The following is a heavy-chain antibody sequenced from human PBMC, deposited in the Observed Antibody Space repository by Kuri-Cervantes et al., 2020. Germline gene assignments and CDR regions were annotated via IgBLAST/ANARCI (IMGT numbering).Heavy chain of an antibody. V-gene: IGHV3-30*03. J-gene: IGHJ4*02. D-gene: IGHD5-18*01. Sequence: GESLKISCAASGFTFSSYGMHWVRQAPGKGLEWVAVISYDGSNKYYADSVKGRFTISRDNSKNTLYLQMNSLRAEDTAVYYCARDWYSYGYESPFDYWGQGTLVTVSS. CDR2: ISYDGSNK. CDR3: ARDWYSYGYESPFDY. CDR1: GFTFSSYG.